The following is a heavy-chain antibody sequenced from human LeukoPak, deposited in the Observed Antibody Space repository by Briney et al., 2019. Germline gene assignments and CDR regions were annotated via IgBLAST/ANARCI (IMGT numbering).Heavy chain of an antibody. D-gene: IGHD6-19*01. V-gene: IGHV4-61*08. Sequence: SETLSLTCTVSGGSVSSGVYYWSWIRQPPGKGLEWIGYIYYSGSTNYNPSLKSRVTISVDTSKNQFSLKLSSVTAADTAVYYCARGGGSGWYPHAYWGQGTLVTVSS. CDR3: ARGGGSGWYPHAY. J-gene: IGHJ4*02. CDR2: IYYSGST. CDR1: GGSVSSGVYY.